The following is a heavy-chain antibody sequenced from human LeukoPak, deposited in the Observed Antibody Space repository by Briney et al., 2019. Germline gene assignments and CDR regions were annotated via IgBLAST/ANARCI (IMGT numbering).Heavy chain of an antibody. CDR1: GYSISSGYY. D-gene: IGHD5-12*01. V-gene: IGHV4-38-2*02. CDR3: ARAGGYDAEDYYYYYYMDV. CDR2: IYYDGST. J-gene: IGHJ6*03. Sequence: PSETLSLTYTVSGYSISSGYYWGWIRPPPGQGLDWIATIYYDGSTYYNPSLKSRVTISIDTSKNQFSLNLISVTAADTAVYYCARAGGYDAEDYYYYYYMDVWGKGTTVTVSS.